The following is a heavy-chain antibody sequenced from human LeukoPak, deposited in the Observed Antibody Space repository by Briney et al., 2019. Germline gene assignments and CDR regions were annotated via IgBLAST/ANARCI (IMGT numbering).Heavy chain of an antibody. V-gene: IGHV3-23*01. CDR1: GFTFTNYG. CDR2: IIGRGTST. CDR3: ARKNGLDY. Sequence: GGSLRLSCVASGFTFTNYGVAWVRQIPGKGLEWVSAIIGRGTSTYYADSVKGRFTISRDNSKNTLYLQMNSLRAEDTAVYYCARKNGLDYWGQGTLVTVSS. J-gene: IGHJ4*02.